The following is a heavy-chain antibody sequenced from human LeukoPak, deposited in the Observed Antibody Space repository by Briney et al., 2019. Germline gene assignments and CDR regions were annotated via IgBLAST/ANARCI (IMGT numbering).Heavy chain of an antibody. Sequence: GRSLRLSCAASGFTFSTYGMHSVRQAPGGGRGWVAYIRHDESRTFYADSVKGRFTISRDNSKNTVYLQMNSLGAEDTAHYYCAKAVIPSAYQGTYYMDVWGKGTTVTVSS. J-gene: IGHJ6*03. CDR2: IRHDESRT. D-gene: IGHD3-16*01. CDR1: GFTFSTYG. V-gene: IGHV3-30*02. CDR3: AKAVIPSAYQGTYYMDV.